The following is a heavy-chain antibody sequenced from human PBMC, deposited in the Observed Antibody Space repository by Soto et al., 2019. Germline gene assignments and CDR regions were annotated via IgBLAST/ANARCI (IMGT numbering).Heavy chain of an antibody. D-gene: IGHD5-12*01. CDR1: GGSISSGDYY. J-gene: IGHJ5*02. CDR2: IYYSGST. V-gene: IGHV4-61*08. Sequence: PSETLSLTCTVSGGSISSGDYYWSWIRQPPGKGLEWIGYIYYSGSTNYNPSLKSRVTISVDTSKNQFSLKLSSVTAADTAVYYCARDLPTRVATPNWFDPWGQGTLVTVYS. CDR3: ARDLPTRVATPNWFDP.